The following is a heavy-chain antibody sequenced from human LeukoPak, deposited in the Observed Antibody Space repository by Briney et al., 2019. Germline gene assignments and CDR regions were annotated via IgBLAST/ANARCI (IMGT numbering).Heavy chain of an antibody. CDR1: GFTLSSSA. J-gene: IGHJ4*02. CDR3: AKDGSWSCTD. D-gene: IGHD2-8*02. V-gene: IGHV3-30*02. CDR2: IAHHGSDK. Sequence: PGGSLRLSCAACGFTLSSSAMHWVPQGPGKGVEWVAYIAHHGSDKYYADSVEGRFTISRDNSKSTLSLQINSLRPDDTAVYYCAKDGSWSCTDWGQGALVTVSS.